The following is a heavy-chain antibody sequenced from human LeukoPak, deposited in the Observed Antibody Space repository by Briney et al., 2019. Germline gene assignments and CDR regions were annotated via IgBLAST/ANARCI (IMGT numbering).Heavy chain of an antibody. Sequence: PGRSLRLSCAASGFTFDDYAMHWVRQAPGKGLEWVSGITWNSDNIVYADSVKGRFTISRDNAKNALYLQMNGLRVEDTAVYYCARDFEYSSSSNDWGQGTLVTVSS. CDR3: ARDFEYSSSSND. V-gene: IGHV3-9*01. D-gene: IGHD6-6*01. CDR1: GFTFDDYA. J-gene: IGHJ4*02. CDR2: ITWNSDNI.